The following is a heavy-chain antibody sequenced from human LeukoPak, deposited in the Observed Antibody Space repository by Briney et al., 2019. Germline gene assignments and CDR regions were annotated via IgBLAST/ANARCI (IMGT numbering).Heavy chain of an antibody. CDR1: GGSFSGYY. CDR3: ARVTSRLGWFDP. D-gene: IGHD1-14*01. V-gene: IGHV4-34*01. CDR2: INHSGST. Sequence: SETLSLTCAVYGGSFSGYYWSWIRQPPGKGLEWIGEINHSGSTYYKPSLKSRVTISVDTSKNQFSLKLRSVTAADTAVYYCARVTSRLGWFDPWGQGTLVTVSS. J-gene: IGHJ5*02.